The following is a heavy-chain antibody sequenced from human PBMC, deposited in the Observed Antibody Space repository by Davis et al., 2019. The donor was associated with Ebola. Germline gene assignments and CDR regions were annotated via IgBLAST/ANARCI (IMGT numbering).Heavy chain of an antibody. J-gene: IGHJ2*01. D-gene: IGHD2-21*02. CDR3: ARGKAGDRYWYFDL. V-gene: IGHV1-8*02. CDR2: MNPNSGNT. CDR1: GGTFSSYA. Sequence: ASVKVSCKASGGTFSSYAINWVRQATGQGLEWMGWMNPNSGNTGYAQNFQGRVTMTRDTSISTAYMELSSLRSEDTAVYYCARGKAGDRYWYFDLWGRGTLVTVSS.